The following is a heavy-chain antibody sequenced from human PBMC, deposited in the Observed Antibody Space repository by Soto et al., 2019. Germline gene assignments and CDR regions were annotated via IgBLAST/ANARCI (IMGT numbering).Heavy chain of an antibody. Sequence: GGSLRRSCAASGFTFSSYSMNWVRQAPGKGLDWVSSISSSSSYIYYADSVKGRFTISRDNAKNSLYLQMNSLRAEDTAVYYCARFIAVAGAFDYWGQGTLVTVSS. CDR1: GFTFSSYS. CDR3: ARFIAVAGAFDY. V-gene: IGHV3-21*01. CDR2: ISSSSSYI. J-gene: IGHJ4*02. D-gene: IGHD6-19*01.